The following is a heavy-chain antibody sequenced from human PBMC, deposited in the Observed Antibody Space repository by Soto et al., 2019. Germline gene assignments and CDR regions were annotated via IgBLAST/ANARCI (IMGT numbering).Heavy chain of an antibody. CDR2: LNNDGSQT. V-gene: IGHV3-7*04. J-gene: IGHJ4*02. CDR1: GFTFSGSW. CDR3: ARGGGHNLEY. Sequence: EVQLAESGGTLVQPGGSLRLSCAVSGFTFSGSWMSWVRQAPGKGLEWVAILNNDGSQTNYVDSVRGRFSISRDNTKNSLYLQMNSLRVEDTAVYFCARGGGHNLEYWGQGALVTVSS. D-gene: IGHD1-1*01.